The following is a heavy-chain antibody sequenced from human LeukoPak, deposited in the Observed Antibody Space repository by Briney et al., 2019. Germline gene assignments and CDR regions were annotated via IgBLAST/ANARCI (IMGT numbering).Heavy chain of an antibody. Sequence: SETLSLTCTVSGGSISSYYWSWIRQPPGKGLEWIGYIYYSGCTNYNPSLKSRVTISVDTSKNQFSLKLSSVTAADTAVYYCARHSERWLGAFDIWGQGTMVTVSS. CDR3: ARHSERWLGAFDI. CDR2: IYYSGCT. CDR1: GGSISSYY. D-gene: IGHD6-19*01. V-gene: IGHV4-59*08. J-gene: IGHJ3*02.